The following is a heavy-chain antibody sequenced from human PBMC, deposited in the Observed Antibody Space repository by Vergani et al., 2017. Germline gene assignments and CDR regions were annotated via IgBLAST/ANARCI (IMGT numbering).Heavy chain of an antibody. CDR1: GGSFSTGGQS. CDR3: ARDGGEYDKDALDV. D-gene: IGHD2-21*01. Sequence: QVQLQESGPGLVKPSQTLSLTCTVSGGSFSTGGQSWTWLRQSAGKGLEWIGRIYTSGATNYNPSFRSRAIMSVDASKTQFSLKLTSVTAADTAVYYCARDGGEYDKDALDVWGQGTKVTVTS. CDR2: IYTSGAT. J-gene: IGHJ3*01. V-gene: IGHV4-61*02.